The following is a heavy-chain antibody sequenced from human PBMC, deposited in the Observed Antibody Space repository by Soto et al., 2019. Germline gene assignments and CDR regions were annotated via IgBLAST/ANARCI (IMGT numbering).Heavy chain of an antibody. Sequence: ASVKVSCKASGYTFTGYYMHWVRQAPGQGLEWMGWINPNSGGTNYAQKFQGWVTMTRDTSISTAYMELSRLRSDDTAVYYCARATRDSGSYLHLFDYWGQGTLVTVSS. J-gene: IGHJ4*02. CDR2: INPNSGGT. CDR3: ARATRDSGSYLHLFDY. D-gene: IGHD1-26*01. V-gene: IGHV1-2*04. CDR1: GYTFTGYY.